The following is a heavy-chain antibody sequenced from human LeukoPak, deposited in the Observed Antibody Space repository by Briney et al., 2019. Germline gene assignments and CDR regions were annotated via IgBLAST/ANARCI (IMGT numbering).Heavy chain of an antibody. CDR2: ISTKGGTK. CDR3: VRGSSGSDY. CDR1: GFTFSNYT. D-gene: IGHD3-22*01. V-gene: IGHV3-64*01. J-gene: IGHJ4*02. Sequence: GGSLRLSCAASGFTFSNYTMHWVRQAPGQGLEYVSAISTKGGTKYYANSVKGRFTISRDNSNSTLYLQMGSLRAEDMAVYYCVRGSSGSDYWGQGTLVTVSS.